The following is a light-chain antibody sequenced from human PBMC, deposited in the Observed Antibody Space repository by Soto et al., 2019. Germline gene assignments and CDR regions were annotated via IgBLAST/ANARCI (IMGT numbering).Light chain of an antibody. V-gene: IGKV1-9*01. CDR3: QQSNSIPYT. Sequence: IQLTQSPPSLSASVGDRVTVTCRASQAIGSYLTWYQQKPGKAPKLLIYAASTLHRGVPSRFSGSGSGTDFTLTISSLQPEDFGTYYCQQSNSIPYTFGQGTKLEI. CDR2: AAS. J-gene: IGKJ2*01. CDR1: QAIGSY.